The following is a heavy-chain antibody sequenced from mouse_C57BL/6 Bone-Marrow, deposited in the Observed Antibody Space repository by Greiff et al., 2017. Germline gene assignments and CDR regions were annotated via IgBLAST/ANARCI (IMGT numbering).Heavy chain of an antibody. V-gene: IGHV5-6*02. J-gene: IGHJ3*01. CDR1: GFTFSSYG. CDR3: ARRGLRVSAWFAY. D-gene: IGHD2-4*01. Sequence: EVKLMESGGDLVKPGGSLKLSCAASGFTFSSYGMSWVRQTPDKRLEWVATISSGGSYTYYPDSVKGRFTISSDKAKNTLYLQMSSLKSEDTAMYYCARRGLRVSAWFAYWGQGTLVTVSA. CDR2: ISSGGSYT.